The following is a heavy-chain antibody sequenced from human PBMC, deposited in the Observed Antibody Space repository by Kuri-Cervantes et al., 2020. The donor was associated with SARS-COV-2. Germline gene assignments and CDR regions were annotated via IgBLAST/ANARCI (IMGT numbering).Heavy chain of an antibody. D-gene: IGHD2-15*01. V-gene: IGHV3-7*01. CDR3: AKDQNGIVVVIAAVDY. Sequence: ETLSLTCAASGFTFSSYWMSWVRQAPGKGLEWVANIKQDGSEKYYVDSVKGRFTISRDNSKNTLFLQMNSLRPEDAAVYYCAKDQNGIVVVIAAVDYWGQGTLVTVSS. CDR1: GFTFSSYW. J-gene: IGHJ4*02. CDR2: IKQDGSEK.